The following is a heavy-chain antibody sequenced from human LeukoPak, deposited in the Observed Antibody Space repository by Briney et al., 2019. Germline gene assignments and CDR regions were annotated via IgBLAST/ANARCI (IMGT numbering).Heavy chain of an antibody. J-gene: IGHJ4*02. Sequence: SGGSLRLSCAASGFTFSSYAMHWVRQAPGKGLEWVAVISYDGSNKIYADSVRGRFTISRDNSKNTLDLQMNSLRAEDTAVYYCARAASVAGTYALNHWGQGTLVTVSS. D-gene: IGHD6-19*01. V-gene: IGHV3-30*07. CDR1: GFTFSSYA. CDR3: ARAASVAGTYALNH. CDR2: ISYDGSNK.